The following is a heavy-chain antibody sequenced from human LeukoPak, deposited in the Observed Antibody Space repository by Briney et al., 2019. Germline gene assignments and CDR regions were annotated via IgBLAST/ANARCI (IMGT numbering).Heavy chain of an antibody. Sequence: PSETLSLTCAVYGGSFSGYYWSWIRQPPGKGLEWIGEINHSGSTYYNPSLKSRVTISVDTSKNQFSLKLSSVTAADTAVYYCARHKQQLIPFDYWGQGTLVTVSS. CDR2: INHSGST. J-gene: IGHJ4*02. V-gene: IGHV4-34*01. D-gene: IGHD6-13*01. CDR1: GGSFSGYY. CDR3: ARHKQQLIPFDY.